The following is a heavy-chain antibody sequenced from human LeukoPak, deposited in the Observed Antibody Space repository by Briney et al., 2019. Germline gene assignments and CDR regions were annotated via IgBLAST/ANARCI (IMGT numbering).Heavy chain of an antibody. CDR1: GFSFSTYG. J-gene: IGHJ4*02. Sequence: GGSLRLSCAASGFSFSTYGMHWVRQAPGKGLEWVAFIQCDGTNKYYGDSVKGRFTISRDNSRNTVYLQMNSLRAEDTAVYYCAKGSQWYEDYWGQGTLVTVSS. CDR2: IQCDGTNK. D-gene: IGHD2-15*01. CDR3: AKGSQWYEDY. V-gene: IGHV3-30*02.